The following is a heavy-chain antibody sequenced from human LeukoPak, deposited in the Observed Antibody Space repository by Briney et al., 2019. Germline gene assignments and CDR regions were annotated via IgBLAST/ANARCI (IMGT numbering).Heavy chain of an antibody. J-gene: IGHJ3*02. D-gene: IGHD2-21*02. CDR2: ISSGSSTI. V-gene: IGHV3-48*02. CDR3: ARENIVVVTAIRDAFDI. Sequence: GGSLRLSCAASGFTFSSYSMNWVRQAPGKGPEWVSYISSGSSTIYNADSVKGRFTISRDNAKNSLCLQMNSLRDEDTAVYYCARENIVVVTAIRDAFDIWGQGTMVTVSS. CDR1: GFTFSSYS.